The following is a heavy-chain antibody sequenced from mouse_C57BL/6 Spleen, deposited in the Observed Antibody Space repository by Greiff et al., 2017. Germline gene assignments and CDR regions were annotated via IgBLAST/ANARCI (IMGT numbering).Heavy chain of an antibody. J-gene: IGHJ4*01. CDR3: ARTTGTDYAMDY. CDR2: IYPGGGYT. Sequence: VKLMESGAELVRPGTSVKMSCKASGYTFTNYWIGWAKQRPGHGLEWIGDIYPGGGYTNYNEKFKGKATLTADKSSSTAYMQFSSLTSEDSAIYYCARTTGTDYAMDYWGQGTSVTVSS. V-gene: IGHV1-63*01. CDR1: GYTFTNYW. D-gene: IGHD3-3*01.